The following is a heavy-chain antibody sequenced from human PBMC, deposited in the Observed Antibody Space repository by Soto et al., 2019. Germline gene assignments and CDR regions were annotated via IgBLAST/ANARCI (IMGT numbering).Heavy chain of an antibody. V-gene: IGHV5-51*01. J-gene: IGHJ4*02. CDR1: GYTFTIYW. D-gene: IGHD4-17*01. CDR2: IYPSDSDT. Sequence: GESLKISCQVSGYTFTIYWIGWVRQMPGKGLEWMGIIYPSDSDTRYSPSFQGQVTISANQSINTAYLQWDSLKASDTAIYYCARPANTVADHFDLWGQGTPVTVSS. CDR3: ARPANTVADHFDL.